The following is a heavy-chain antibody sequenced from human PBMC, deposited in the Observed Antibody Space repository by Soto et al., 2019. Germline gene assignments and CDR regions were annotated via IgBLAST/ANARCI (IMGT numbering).Heavy chain of an antibody. CDR2: IYYSGST. D-gene: IGHD5-18*01. V-gene: IGHV4-59*01. J-gene: IGHJ5*02. Sequence: NPSETLSLTCTVSGGSISSYYWSWIRQPPGKGLEWIGYIYYSGSTNYNPSLKSRVTISVDTSKNQFSLKLSSVTAADTAVYYCARGGGRYSYGYGWFDPWGQGTLVTVSS. CDR1: GGSISSYY. CDR3: ARGGGRYSYGYGWFDP.